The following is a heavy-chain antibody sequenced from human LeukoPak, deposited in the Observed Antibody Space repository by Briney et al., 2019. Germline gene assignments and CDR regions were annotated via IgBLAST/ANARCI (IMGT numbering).Heavy chain of an antibody. CDR1: GFTFGSYS. CDR2: ISSSSSTI. V-gene: IGHV3-48*01. CDR3: ATSYGDPYYYYGMDV. J-gene: IGHJ6*02. D-gene: IGHD4-17*01. Sequence: GGSLRLSCAASGFTFGSYSMNWVRQAPGKGLEWVSYISSSSSTIYYADSVKGRFTISRDNAKNSLYLQMNSLRAEDTAVYYCATSYGDPYYYYGMDVWGQGTTVTVSS.